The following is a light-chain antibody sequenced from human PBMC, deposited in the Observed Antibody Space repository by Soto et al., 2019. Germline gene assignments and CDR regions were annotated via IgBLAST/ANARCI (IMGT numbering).Light chain of an antibody. CDR2: GAS. V-gene: IGKV3-15*01. CDR1: QSVRSN. CDR3: QQYHTWPIT. J-gene: IGKJ4*01. Sequence: EIVMTQSPATLSVSPGERATVSCRASQSVRSNLAWYQQKPGQAPRLLIYGASTRATGIPARFSGSGSGTEFTLTISSLQSEDCAIYYCQQYHTWPITFGGGTKVDIK.